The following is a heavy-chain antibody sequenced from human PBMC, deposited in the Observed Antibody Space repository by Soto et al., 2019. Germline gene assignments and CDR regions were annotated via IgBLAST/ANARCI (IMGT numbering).Heavy chain of an antibody. CDR1: GGTFSSYA. D-gene: IGHD5-12*01. V-gene: IGHV1-69*01. CDR2: IIPIFGTA. J-gene: IGHJ6*01. Sequence: QVQLVQSGAEVKKPGSSVKVSSKASGGTFSSYAISWVRQAPGEGLEWMGGIIPIFGTANYAQKFQGRVTITADESTSTAYMELSSLRSEDTAVYYCARGAGIGSGYVVLYYYYGIDVWGQGTTVTVSS. CDR3: ARGAGIGSGYVVLYYYYGIDV.